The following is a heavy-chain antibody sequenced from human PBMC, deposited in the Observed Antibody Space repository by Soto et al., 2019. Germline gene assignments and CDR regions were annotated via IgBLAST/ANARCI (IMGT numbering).Heavy chain of an antibody. V-gene: IGHV3-23*01. J-gene: IGHJ4*02. Sequence: EVQLLESGGGLVQPGGSLRLSCAASGFTFKNFAMGWVRQAPGKGLEWVSAIGGTSGSTYYADSVKGRFTISRDNSKNTLYLQLNSLRAEDTAVYYCARATTTTYYYDSSGYYSPAFDYWGQGTLVTVSS. CDR1: GFTFKNFA. D-gene: IGHD3-22*01. CDR2: IGGTSGST. CDR3: ARATTTTYYYDSSGYYSPAFDY.